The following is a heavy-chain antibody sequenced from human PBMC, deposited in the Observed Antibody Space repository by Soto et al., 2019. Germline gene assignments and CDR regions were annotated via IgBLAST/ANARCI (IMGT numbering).Heavy chain of an antibody. V-gene: IGHV3-64*01. D-gene: IGHD1-26*01. J-gene: IGHJ4*02. CDR2: ISPNGDDT. CDR1: GFPFSSYA. Sequence: EVQLVESGGGLVQPGGSLRLSCAASGFPFSSYAMTWVRQPPGKGLEYVSAISPNGDDTYYANSMKGRFTISRDNSKSTLYLQMGSLRAEDLAVYYCARGQRWAHLDYWGQGTLVTVSS. CDR3: ARGQRWAHLDY.